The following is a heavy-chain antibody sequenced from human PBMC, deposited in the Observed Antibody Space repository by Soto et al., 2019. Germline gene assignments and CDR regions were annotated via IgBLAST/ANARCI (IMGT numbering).Heavy chain of an antibody. Sequence: SVKVSCKVSGYSLSDLSIHWVRQAPGKGLEWMGGLDAEDGETIYAQKLQGRGTMTEDTSTDTAYMELSSLTSEDTAMYYCATLPRTIERTPAAIWSFDSWGQGTLAPVST. J-gene: IGHJ4*02. D-gene: IGHD2-2*01. CDR3: ATLPRTIERTPAAIWSFDS. CDR2: LDAEDGET. V-gene: IGHV1-24*01. CDR1: GYSLSDLS.